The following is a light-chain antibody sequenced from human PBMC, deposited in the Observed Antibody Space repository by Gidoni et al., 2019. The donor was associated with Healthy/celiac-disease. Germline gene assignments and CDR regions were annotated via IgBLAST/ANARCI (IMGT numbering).Light chain of an antibody. CDR1: ALPKKY. CDR3: YSTDSSGNHRV. J-gene: IGLJ3*02. Sequence: SYELTQPPSVSVSPGQTARITCSGDALPKKYAYWYQQKSGQAPVLVIYEDSKRPSGIPERFSGSSSGTMATLTISGAQVEDEADYYCYSTDSSGNHRVFGGGTKLTXL. CDR2: EDS. V-gene: IGLV3-10*01.